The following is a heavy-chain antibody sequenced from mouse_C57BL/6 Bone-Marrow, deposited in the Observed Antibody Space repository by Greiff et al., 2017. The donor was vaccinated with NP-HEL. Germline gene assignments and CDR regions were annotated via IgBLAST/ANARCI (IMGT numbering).Heavy chain of an antibody. CDR3: ASKSRRTTVVADWYVDV. V-gene: IGHV1-9*01. J-gene: IGHJ1*03. D-gene: IGHD1-1*01. CDR2: ILPGSGST. Sequence: VQLQQSGAELMKPGASVKLSCKATGYTFTGYWIEWVKQRPGHGLEWIGEILPGSGSTNYNEKFKGKATFTADTSSNTAYMQLSSLKTEDSAIYYCASKSRRTTVVADWYVDVWGTGTTVTVSS. CDR1: GYTFTGYW.